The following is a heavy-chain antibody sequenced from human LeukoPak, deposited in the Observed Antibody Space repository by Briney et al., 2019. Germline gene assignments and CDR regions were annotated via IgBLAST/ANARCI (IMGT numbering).Heavy chain of an antibody. CDR1: GGSFSGYY. Sequence: SETLSLTCAVYGGSFSGYYWSWIRKPPGKGLEWIGEINHSGSANYNPSLKSRVTISVDTFKNQFSLKLSSVTAADTAVYYCARGIWYCSSTSCYSGSYYYYGMDVWGKGTTVTVSS. J-gene: IGHJ6*04. CDR2: INHSGSA. V-gene: IGHV4-34*01. CDR3: ARGIWYCSSTSCYSGSYYYYGMDV. D-gene: IGHD2-2*01.